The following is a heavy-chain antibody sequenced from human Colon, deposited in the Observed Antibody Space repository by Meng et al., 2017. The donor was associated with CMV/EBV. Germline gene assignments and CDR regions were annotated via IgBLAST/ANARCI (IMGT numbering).Heavy chain of an antibody. D-gene: IGHD2-2*01. V-gene: IGHV1-2*02. J-gene: IGHJ6*02. CDR2: INPHNGDT. CDR1: GYTFTGYY. Sequence: ASVKVSCKASGYTFTGYYMLWVRQAPGRGLEWMGWINPHNGDTYYPQKFQGRVTMTRDTSISTAYMELSRLRSDDTAVYYCARDRGYCGRRSCGMDVWGQGTTVTVSS. CDR3: ARDRGYCGRRSCGMDV.